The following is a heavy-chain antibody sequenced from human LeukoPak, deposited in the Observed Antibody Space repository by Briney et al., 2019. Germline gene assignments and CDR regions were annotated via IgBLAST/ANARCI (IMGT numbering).Heavy chain of an antibody. CDR1: GGSISSGDYY. CDR3: ARQEILRFLEWLPQYYYYGMDV. Sequence: SQTLSLTCTVSGGSISSGDYYWSWIRQPPGKGLEWIGSIYYSGSTYYNPSLKSRVTISVDTSKNQFSLKLSSVTAADTAVYYCARQEILRFLEWLPQYYYYGMDVWGQGTTVTVSS. CDR2: IYYSGST. V-gene: IGHV4-30-2*03. D-gene: IGHD3-3*01. J-gene: IGHJ6*02.